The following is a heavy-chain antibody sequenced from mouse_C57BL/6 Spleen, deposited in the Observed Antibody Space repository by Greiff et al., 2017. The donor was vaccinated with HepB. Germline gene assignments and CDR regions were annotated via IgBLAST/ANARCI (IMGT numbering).Heavy chain of an antibody. D-gene: IGHD3-2*02. CDR1: GYAFTNYL. J-gene: IGHJ2*01. V-gene: IGHV1-54*01. CDR3: ARKIGTAQAPFDY. CDR2: INPGSGGT. Sequence: QVQLQQSGAELVRPGTSVKVSCKASGYAFTNYLIEWVQQRPGQGLEWIGVINPGSGGTNYNEKFKGKATLTADKSSSTTYMQLISLTSEDSAVYFCARKIGTAQAPFDYWGQGTTLTVSS.